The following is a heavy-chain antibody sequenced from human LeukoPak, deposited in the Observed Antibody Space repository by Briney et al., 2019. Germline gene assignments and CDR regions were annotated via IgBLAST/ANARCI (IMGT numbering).Heavy chain of an antibody. J-gene: IGHJ5*02. CDR2: IIPIFGTA. Sequence: SVKVSCKASGGTFSSYAISWVRQAPGQGLEWMGGIIPIFGTANYAQKFLGRVTITADKSTSTAYMELSSLRSEDTAVYYCARGPLRYFDWLWAPNWFDPWGQGTLVTVSS. D-gene: IGHD3-9*01. CDR3: ARGPLRYFDWLWAPNWFDP. CDR1: GGTFSSYA. V-gene: IGHV1-69*06.